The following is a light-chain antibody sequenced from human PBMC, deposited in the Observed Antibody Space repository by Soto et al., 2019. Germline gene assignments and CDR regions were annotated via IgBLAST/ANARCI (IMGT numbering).Light chain of an antibody. CDR2: EVY. V-gene: IGKV2D-29*02. CDR3: MQSTQLPPT. CDR1: QSLLHITGETF. J-gene: IGKJ5*01. Sequence: DVVMTQTPLSLSVAPGQPASISCKSSQSLLHITGETFLFWYLQKPGQSPQLLIYEVYTRVSGVPDRFSGSGSGTDFTLEISRVETDDVGNYYSMQSTQLPPTLGQGTRQGIE.